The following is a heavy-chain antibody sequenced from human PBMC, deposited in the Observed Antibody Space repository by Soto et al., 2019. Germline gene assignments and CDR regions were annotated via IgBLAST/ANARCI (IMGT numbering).Heavy chain of an antibody. Sequence: EVQLVESGGGLVQPGGSLRLSCAASGFTFSNYWMHWVRQAPGKGLVWVSRISSDETSISYVDSVKGRFTISRDNARNPLYLQMNSLRAEDTAVYYCARDRYGDIDYWGQGTLVTVSS. J-gene: IGHJ4*02. D-gene: IGHD4-17*01. CDR2: ISSDETSI. CDR1: GFTFSNYW. V-gene: IGHV3-74*01. CDR3: ARDRYGDIDY.